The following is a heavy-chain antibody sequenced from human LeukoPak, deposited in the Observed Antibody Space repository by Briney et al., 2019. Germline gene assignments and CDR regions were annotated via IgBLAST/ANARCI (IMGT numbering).Heavy chain of an antibody. CDR2: IYYSGST. J-gene: IGHJ4*02. Sequence: PSETLSLTCTVSGGSISSSSYYRGWIRQPPGKGLEWIGSIYYSGSTYYNPSLKSRVTISVDTSKNQLSLRLASVTAADSAVYYCAREEGIAAAGALEYWGQGLLVTVSS. CDR1: GGSISSSSYY. CDR3: AREEGIAAAGALEY. D-gene: IGHD6-13*01. V-gene: IGHV4-39*07.